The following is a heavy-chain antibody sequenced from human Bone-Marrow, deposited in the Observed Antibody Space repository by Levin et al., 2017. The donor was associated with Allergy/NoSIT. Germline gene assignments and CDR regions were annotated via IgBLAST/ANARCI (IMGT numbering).Heavy chain of an antibody. CDR1: GFTFSSYS. D-gene: IGHD5-24*01. Sequence: GGSLRLSCAASGFTFSSYSMNWVRQAPGKGLEWVSSISSSSSYIYYADSVKGRFTISRDNAKNSLYLQMNSLRAEDTAVYYCARDRTVEMATWGYFDYWGQGTLVTVSS. J-gene: IGHJ4*02. CDR3: ARDRTVEMATWGYFDY. CDR2: ISSSSSYI. V-gene: IGHV3-21*01.